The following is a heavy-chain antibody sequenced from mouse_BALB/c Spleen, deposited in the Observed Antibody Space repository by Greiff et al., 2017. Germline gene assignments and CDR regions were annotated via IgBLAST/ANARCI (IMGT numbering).Heavy chain of an antibody. D-gene: IGHD2-4*01. CDR1: GFTFSSYA. J-gene: IGHJ4*01. V-gene: IGHV5-9-4*01. CDR3: ASDDYDLYYAMDY. Sequence: EVQLVESGGGLVKPGGSLKLSCAASGFTFSSYAMSWVRQSPEKRLEWVAEISSGGSYTYYPDTVTGRFTISRDNAKNTLYLEMSSLRSEDTAMYYCASDDYDLYYAMDYWGQGTSVTVSS. CDR2: ISSGGSYT.